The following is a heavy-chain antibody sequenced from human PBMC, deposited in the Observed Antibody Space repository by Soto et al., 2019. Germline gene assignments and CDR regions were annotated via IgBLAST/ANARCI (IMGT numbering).Heavy chain of an antibody. V-gene: IGHV3-23*01. D-gene: IGHD6-19*01. J-gene: IGHJ4*02. CDR2: ISGSGGST. CDR3: AKDSYSSGWLGMVDY. Sequence: PGGSLRLSCAASGFTFSSYAMSWVRQAPGKGLEWVSAISGSGGSTYYADSVKGRFTISRDNSKNTLYLQMNSLRAEDTAVYYCAKDSYSSGWLGMVDYWGQGTLVTVSS. CDR1: GFTFSSYA.